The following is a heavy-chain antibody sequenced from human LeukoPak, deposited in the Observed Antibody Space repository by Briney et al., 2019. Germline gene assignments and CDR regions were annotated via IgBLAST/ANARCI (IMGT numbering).Heavy chain of an antibody. CDR1: RGTFSSYA. CDR2: IIPIFGTA. Sequence: SVKVSCKASRGTFSSYAISWVRQAPGQGLEWMGGIIPIFGTANYAQKFQGRVTITADESTSTAYMELSSLRSEDTAVYYCARSPPGGTVAGTPHYFDYWGQGTLVTVSS. D-gene: IGHD6-19*01. V-gene: IGHV1-69*13. CDR3: ARSPPGGTVAGTPHYFDY. J-gene: IGHJ4*02.